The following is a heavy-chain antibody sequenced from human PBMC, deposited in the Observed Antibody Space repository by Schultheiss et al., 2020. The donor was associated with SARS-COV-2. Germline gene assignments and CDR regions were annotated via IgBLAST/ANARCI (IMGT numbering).Heavy chain of an antibody. CDR1: GDSIGSYY. CDR3: ARDRGGSIRGWFDP. V-gene: IGHV4-59*12. J-gene: IGHJ5*02. Sequence: SETLSLTCTVSGDSIGSYYWSWIRQPPGKGLEWIGLIYYSGSSRYNPSLKSRVTISVDTSKNQFSLKLSSVTAADTAVYYCARDRGGSIRGWFDPWGQGTLVTVSS. D-gene: IGHD2-15*01. CDR2: IYYSGSS.